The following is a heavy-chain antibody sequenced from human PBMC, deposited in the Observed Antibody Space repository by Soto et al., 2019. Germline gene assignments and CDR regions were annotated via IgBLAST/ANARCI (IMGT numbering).Heavy chain of an antibody. CDR1: GYTFTGYY. CDR2: INPNGGGT. V-gene: IGHV1-2*04. CDR3: AREKGSSWDLDY. J-gene: IGHJ4*02. Sequence: AAVKVSCKASGYTFTGYYMHWVRQAPGQGLEWMGWINPNGGGTNYAQKFQGWVTMTRDTSISTAYMELSRLRSDDTAVYYCAREKGSSWDLDYWGQGTLVTVSS. D-gene: IGHD6-13*01.